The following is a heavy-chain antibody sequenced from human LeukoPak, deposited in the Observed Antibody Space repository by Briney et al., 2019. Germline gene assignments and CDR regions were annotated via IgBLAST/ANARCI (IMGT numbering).Heavy chain of an antibody. Sequence: AGSVRLSFTATGFIYTAYASTWLHQPPAKGRDWVAEISGDCGTTSYADSVKGGFTVSRDNSKTTVYLQMNSLRAKDTAVYFCARDPRGYSGYDFRGPDTYYFDHWGQGTLVTVSS. CDR2: ISGDCGTT. D-gene: IGHD5-12*01. J-gene: IGHJ4*02. CDR1: GFIYTAYA. V-gene: IGHV3-23*01. CDR3: ARDPRGYSGYDFRGPDTYYFDH.